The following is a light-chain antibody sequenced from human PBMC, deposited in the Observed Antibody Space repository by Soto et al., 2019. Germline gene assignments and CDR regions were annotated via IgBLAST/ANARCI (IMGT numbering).Light chain of an antibody. CDR3: QQYSTSYRT. CDR1: QSISSW. J-gene: IGKJ1*01. CDR2: KAS. Sequence: DMQMTQSPSTLSASVGDRVTITCRASQSISSWLAWYQQKPGKAPKLLIYKASSLESGVPSRFSGSGSGTEFTLTISSLQPDDFATYYCQQYSTSYRTFGQGTRVEIK. V-gene: IGKV1-5*03.